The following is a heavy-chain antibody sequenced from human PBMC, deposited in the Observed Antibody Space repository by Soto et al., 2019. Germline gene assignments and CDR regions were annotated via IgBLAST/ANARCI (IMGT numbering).Heavy chain of an antibody. CDR2: IYWDDDK. CDR3: ARAIVVVPAAGIRACNWFDP. Sequence: QITLKESGPTLVKPTQTLTLTCTFSGFSLSTSGVGVGWIRQPPGKALEWLALIYWDDDKRYSPSLKSRLTITKDTSKNQVVLTMTDIDPVDTATYYCARAIVVVPAAGIRACNWFDPWGQGTLVTVSS. D-gene: IGHD2-2*01. J-gene: IGHJ5*02. CDR1: GFSLSTSGVG. V-gene: IGHV2-5*02.